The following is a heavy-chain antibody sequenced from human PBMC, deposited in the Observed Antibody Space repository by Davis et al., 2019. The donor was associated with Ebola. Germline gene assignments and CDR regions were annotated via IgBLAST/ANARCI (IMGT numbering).Heavy chain of an antibody. J-gene: IGHJ6*02. V-gene: IGHV3-7*03. CDR3: ATRYSGNFWDPYYYYGMDV. Sequence: PGGSLRLSCAASGFTFSSYWMSWVRQAPGKGLEWVANIKQDGSEKYYVDSVKGRFTISRDNAKNSLYLQMNSLRAEDTAVYYCATRYSGNFWDPYYYYGMDVWGQGTTVTVSS. D-gene: IGHD1-26*01. CDR2: IKQDGSEK. CDR1: GFTFSSYW.